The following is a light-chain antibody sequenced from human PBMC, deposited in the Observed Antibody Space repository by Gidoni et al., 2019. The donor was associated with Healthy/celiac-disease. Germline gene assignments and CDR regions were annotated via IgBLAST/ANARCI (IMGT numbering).Light chain of an antibody. J-gene: IGLJ3*02. CDR2: DFT. V-gene: IGLV2-11*01. Sequence: QSALTQPRSVSGSPGQSVTISCTGTSSAIGGYNYVSWYQQHPGKAPQLMIYDFTKRPTGVPDRFSGSKSGNTASLTISGLQAEDETDYYCCSYAGSYLWVFGGGTKLTVL. CDR1: SSAIGGYNY. CDR3: CSYAGSYLWV.